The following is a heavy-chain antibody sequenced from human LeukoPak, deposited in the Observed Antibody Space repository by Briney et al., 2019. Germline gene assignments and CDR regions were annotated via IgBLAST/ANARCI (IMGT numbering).Heavy chain of an antibody. Sequence: GASVKVSRKASGYTFTNYYIHWVRQAPGQGLEWMGWINPISGGTNYAQKFQGRVTMTRDTSITTAYMDLSRLRSDDTAVYYCARIYYYDTSGYYYWGQGTLVTVSS. D-gene: IGHD3-22*01. V-gene: IGHV1-2*02. J-gene: IGHJ4*02. CDR3: ARIYYYDTSGYYY. CDR2: INPISGGT. CDR1: GYTFTNYY.